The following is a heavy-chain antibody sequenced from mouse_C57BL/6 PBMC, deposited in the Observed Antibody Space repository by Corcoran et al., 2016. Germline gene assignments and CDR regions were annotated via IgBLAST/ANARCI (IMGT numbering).Heavy chain of an antibody. CDR1: GYTFTTYG. V-gene: IGHV9-3*01. D-gene: IGHD2-4*01. J-gene: IGHJ3*01. CDR3: AREGYDSSWFAY. CDR2: INTYSGVP. Sequence: QIQLVQSGPELKKPGETVKISCKASGYTFTTYGMSWVKQAPGKGLKWMGWINTYSGVPTYADDFKGRFAFSLETSASTAYLQINNLKNEDTATYFCAREGYDSSWFAYWGQGTLVTVSA.